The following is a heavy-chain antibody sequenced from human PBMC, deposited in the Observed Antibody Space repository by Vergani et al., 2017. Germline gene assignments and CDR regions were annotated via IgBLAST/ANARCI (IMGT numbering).Heavy chain of an antibody. V-gene: IGHV6-1*01. Sequence: QVQLQQSGPGLVKPSQTLSLTCAISGDSVSSNSAAWNWIRQSPSRGLEWLGRTYYRSKWYNDYAVSVKSRITINPDTSKNQFSLQLTSVTPEDTAVYYCASCSGGSSNTSNNWFDPWGQGTLVTVSS. CDR1: GDSVSSNSAA. CDR2: TYYRSKWYN. J-gene: IGHJ5*02. D-gene: IGHD2-15*01. CDR3: ASCSGGSSNTSNNWFDP.